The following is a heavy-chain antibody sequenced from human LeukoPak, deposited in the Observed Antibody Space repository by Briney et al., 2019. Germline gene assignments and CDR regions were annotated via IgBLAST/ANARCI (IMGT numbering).Heavy chain of an antibody. J-gene: IGHJ4*02. CDR1: GGSFSGYY. Sequence: PSEALSLTCAVYGGSFSGYYWGWIRQPPGKGLEWIGEINHSGSTNYNPSLKSRVTISVDTSKNQFSLKLSSVTAADTAVYYCARGEFNWGVDYWGQGTLVTVSS. CDR2: INHSGST. V-gene: IGHV4-34*01. D-gene: IGHD7-27*01. CDR3: ARGEFNWGVDY.